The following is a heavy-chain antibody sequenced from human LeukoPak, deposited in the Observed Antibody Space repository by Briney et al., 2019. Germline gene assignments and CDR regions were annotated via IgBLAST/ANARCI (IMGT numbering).Heavy chain of an antibody. CDR3: ARGERRTGTYYYYYYMDV. J-gene: IGHJ6*03. Sequence: GGSLRLSCAASGFTFSDYFMTWIRQAPGKGLEWVSYISSSGSTIFYADSVKGRFTISRDNTKNSLYLQMNSLRAEDTAVYYCARGERRTGTYYYYYYMDVWGKGTTVTVSS. D-gene: IGHD1-1*01. CDR1: GFTFSDYF. CDR2: ISSSGSTI. V-gene: IGHV3-11*04.